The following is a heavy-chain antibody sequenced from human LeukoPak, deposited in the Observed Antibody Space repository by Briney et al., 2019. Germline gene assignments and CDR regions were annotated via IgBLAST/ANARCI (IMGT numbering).Heavy chain of an antibody. V-gene: IGHV1-2*02. D-gene: IGHD5-12*01. CDR3: APTGRVVATIREYYFDY. CDR1: GYTFTGYY. CDR2: INPNSGGT. J-gene: IGHJ4*02. Sequence: GASVKVSCKASGYTFTGYYMHWVRQAPGQGPEWMGWINPNSGGTNYAQKFQGRVTMTRDTSISTAYMELSRLRSDDTAVYYCAPTGRVVATIREYYFDYWGQGTLVTVSS.